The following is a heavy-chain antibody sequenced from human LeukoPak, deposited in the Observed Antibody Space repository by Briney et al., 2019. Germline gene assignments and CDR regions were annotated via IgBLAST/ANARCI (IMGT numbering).Heavy chain of an antibody. CDR1: GYTFTSYA. J-gene: IGHJ1*01. CDR2: INTNTGNP. Sequence: ASVTVSCTASGYTFTSYAMNWVRQAPGQGLEWMGWINTNTGNPTYAQGFTGRFVFSLDTSVSTAYLQISSLKAEDTAVYYCARSANGLAATSAEYFQHWGQGTLVTVSS. D-gene: IGHD6-13*01. CDR3: ARSANGLAATSAEYFQH. V-gene: IGHV7-4-1*02.